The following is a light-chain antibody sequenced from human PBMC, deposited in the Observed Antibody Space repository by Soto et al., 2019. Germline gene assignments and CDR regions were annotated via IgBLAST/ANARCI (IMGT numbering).Light chain of an antibody. V-gene: IGLV1-44*01. J-gene: IGLJ2*01. CDR2: SNN. CDR1: SSNLGSNT. Sequence: QSVLTQPPSASGTPGQRVTISCSGSSSNLGSNTVNWYQQLPGTAPKLLIYSNNQRPSGVPDRFSGSKSGTSASLAISGLQSEDEADYYCAAWDDSLNGPVFGGGTKLT. CDR3: AAWDDSLNGPV.